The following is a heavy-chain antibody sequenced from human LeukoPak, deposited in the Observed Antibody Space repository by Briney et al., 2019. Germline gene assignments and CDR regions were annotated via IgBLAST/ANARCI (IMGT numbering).Heavy chain of an antibody. D-gene: IGHD3-10*01. Sequence: PGGSLRLSCAAPGFKFSSYSMNWVRQAPGKGLEWVASITSSSDYMYDANSVRGRITISRDNAKSSLYLQMDSLRAEDTAVYYCARDSGTVWFGYLHHDSYRGLDVWGQGTTVTVSS. CDR2: ITSSSDYM. J-gene: IGHJ6*02. CDR1: GFKFSSYS. V-gene: IGHV3-21*01. CDR3: ARDSGTVWFGYLHHDSYRGLDV.